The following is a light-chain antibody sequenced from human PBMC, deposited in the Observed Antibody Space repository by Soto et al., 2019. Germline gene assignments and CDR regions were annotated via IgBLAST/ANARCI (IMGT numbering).Light chain of an antibody. Sequence: QSALTQPASVSGSPGQSITISCTGTSNDVGGYNYVSWYQQHPGKAPKVVIYEVSNRPSGVSNRFSGSKSGNTASLTISGLQADDEAIYYCASYTSTTTLVVFGGGTKVTVL. J-gene: IGLJ2*01. CDR1: SNDVGGYNY. CDR3: ASYTSTTTLVV. V-gene: IGLV2-14*01. CDR2: EVS.